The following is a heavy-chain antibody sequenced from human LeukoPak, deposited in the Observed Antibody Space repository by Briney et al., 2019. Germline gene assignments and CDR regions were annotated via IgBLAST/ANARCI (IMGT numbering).Heavy chain of an antibody. Sequence: GASVKVSCKASGYTFTSYGISWVRQAPGQGLEWMGWISAYNGNTNYAQKLQGRVTMTTDTSTSTAHMELRSLRSDDTAVYYCARDRRSGYCSSTSCYLYDYWGQGTLVTVSS. D-gene: IGHD2-2*01. CDR3: ARDRRSGYCSSTSCYLYDY. CDR2: ISAYNGNT. CDR1: GYTFTSYG. J-gene: IGHJ4*02. V-gene: IGHV1-18*01.